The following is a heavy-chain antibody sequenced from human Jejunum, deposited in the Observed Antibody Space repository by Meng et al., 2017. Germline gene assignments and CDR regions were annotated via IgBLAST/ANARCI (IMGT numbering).Heavy chain of an antibody. CDR2: IYYTGSA. CDR1: GDSIRRGGHY. CDR3: AREGQLMLGLVDY. J-gene: IGHJ4*02. D-gene: IGHD2-2*01. V-gene: IGHV4-31*03. Sequence: QVQLQESGPGLVAPSQTLSLTCTVSGDSIRRGGHYWSWIRQHPGKGLEWIGYIYYTGSAYYNPSLESRVTLSVDTSNNQFSPRLNSVTAADTAVYYCAREGQLMLGLVDYWGQGTLVTVSS.